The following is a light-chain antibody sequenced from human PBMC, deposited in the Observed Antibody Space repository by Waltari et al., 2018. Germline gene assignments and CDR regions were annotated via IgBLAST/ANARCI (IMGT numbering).Light chain of an antibody. CDR2: LGS. V-gene: IGKV2-28*01. CDR3: MQALQIPPT. J-gene: IGKJ4*01. CDR1: QRLLHSNGNNY. Sequence: DIVMTQSPLSLPVTPGEPASLSCRSSQRLLHSNGNNYLDWYVQKPGQSPQLLIYLGSNRASGVPDRFSGSGSGTDFTLKISRVEAEDVGVYYCMQALQIPPTFGGGTKVEVK.